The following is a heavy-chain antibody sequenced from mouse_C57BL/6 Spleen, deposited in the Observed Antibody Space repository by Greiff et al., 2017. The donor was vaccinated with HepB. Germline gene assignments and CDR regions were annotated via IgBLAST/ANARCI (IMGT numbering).Heavy chain of an antibody. J-gene: IGHJ2*01. V-gene: IGHV1-5*01. CDR1: GYTFTSYW. D-gene: IGHD1-1*01. Sequence: EVQLQQSGTVLARPGASVKMSCKTSGYTFTSYWMHWVKQRPGQGLEWIGAIYPGNSDTSYNQKFKGKAKLTAVTSASTAYMELSSLTNEDSAVYYCTRWSSYVRSFDYWGQGTTLTVSS. CDR2: IYPGNSDT. CDR3: TRWSSYVRSFDY.